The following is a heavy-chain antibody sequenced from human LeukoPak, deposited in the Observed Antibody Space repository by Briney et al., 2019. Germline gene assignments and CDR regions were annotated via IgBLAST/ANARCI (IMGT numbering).Heavy chain of an antibody. CDR3: AKGRGYGQDLSVDYFDY. Sequence: QPGRSLRLSCTASGLTFSDFGMHWVRQAPGKGLEWVAAISHDGTKTYYVESVKGRFTISRDNSKNTLYLQMNSLRDDDTAVFYCAKGRGYGQDLSVDYFDYWGQGTLVTVSS. J-gene: IGHJ4*02. V-gene: IGHV3-30*18. CDR2: ISHDGTKT. CDR1: GLTFSDFG. D-gene: IGHD5-18*01.